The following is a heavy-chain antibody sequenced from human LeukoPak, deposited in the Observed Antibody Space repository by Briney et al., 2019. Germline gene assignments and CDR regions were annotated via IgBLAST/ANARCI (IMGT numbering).Heavy chain of an antibody. CDR1: GVTFSSYA. D-gene: IGHD3-22*01. V-gene: IGHV1-69*04. Sequence: SVKVSCKASGVTFSSYAISWVRQAPGQGLEWMGRIIPILGIANYTQKFQGRATITSDKSTSTAYMELSSLRPERTALYYCATEYYDRSGYGSPYWRQSPLVTVSS. CDR2: IIPILGIA. CDR3: ATEYYDRSGYGSPY. J-gene: IGHJ1*01.